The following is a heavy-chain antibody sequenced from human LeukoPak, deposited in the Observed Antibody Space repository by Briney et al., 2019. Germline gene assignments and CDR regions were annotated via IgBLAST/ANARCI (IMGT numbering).Heavy chain of an antibody. CDR2: IYYTGTT. V-gene: IGHV4-59*08. Sequence: SETLSLTCTVSGGSITTYYWSWIRQPPGKRLEWMGYIYYTGTTNYNPSFKSQVTISVDTSKNQFSLRVNSVTDADTAVYYCARLHYSKDGISRPSMDVWGRGTTVIVSS. D-gene: IGHD4-11*01. J-gene: IGHJ6*03. CDR3: ARLHYSKDGISRPSMDV. CDR1: GGSITTYY.